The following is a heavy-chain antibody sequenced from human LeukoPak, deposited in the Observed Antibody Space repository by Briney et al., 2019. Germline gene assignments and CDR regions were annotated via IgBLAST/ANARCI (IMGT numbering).Heavy chain of an antibody. CDR3: AKDRDYVWGSYRRGTDY. Sequence: QPGGSLRLSCAASGFTFSSYAMSWVRQAPGKGLEWVSAISGSGGSTYYADSVKGRFTISRDNSKNTLYLQMNSLRAEDTAVYYCAKDRDYVWGSYRRGTDYWGQGTLVTVSS. D-gene: IGHD3-16*02. CDR2: ISGSGGST. J-gene: IGHJ4*02. V-gene: IGHV3-23*01. CDR1: GFTFSSYA.